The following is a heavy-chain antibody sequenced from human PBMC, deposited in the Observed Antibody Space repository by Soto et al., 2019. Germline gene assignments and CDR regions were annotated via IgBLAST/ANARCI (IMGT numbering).Heavy chain of an antibody. V-gene: IGHV3-7*01. Sequence: EVQLVESGGGLVQPGGSLRLSCAASGFTFSSSWMSWVRQAPGKGLEWMANIKQDGSEKYYVDSMKGRFTISRDHAKNSLYLQMNSLRAEDTAVYYCARGGIGYCTGESCYYTAFDIWGQGTMVTVSS. CDR2: IKQDGSEK. D-gene: IGHD2-15*01. CDR3: ARGGIGYCTGESCYYTAFDI. CDR1: GFTFSSSW. J-gene: IGHJ3*02.